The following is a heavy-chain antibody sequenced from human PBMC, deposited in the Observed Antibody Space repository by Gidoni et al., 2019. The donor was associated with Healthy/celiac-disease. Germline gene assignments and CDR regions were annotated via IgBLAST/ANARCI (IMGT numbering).Heavy chain of an antibody. Sequence: QVQLVQSGAEVKKPGSSVKVSCKASGGPFSSYAISWVRQAPGQGLEWMGGIIPIYGTANYAQKCQGRVTITADKSTSTAYMELSSLRAEDTAVYYCARERDCSSTSCLKYYYYYYMDVWGKGTTVTVSS. D-gene: IGHD2-2*01. CDR2: IIPIYGTA. J-gene: IGHJ6*03. CDR1: GGPFSSYA. V-gene: IGHV1-69*06. CDR3: ARERDCSSTSCLKYYYYYYMDV.